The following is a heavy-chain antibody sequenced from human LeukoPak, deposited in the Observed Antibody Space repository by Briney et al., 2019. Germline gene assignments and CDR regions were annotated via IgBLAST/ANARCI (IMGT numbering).Heavy chain of an antibody. CDR1: GYTFSSYA. Sequence: GASVKVSCKASGYTFSSYAISWVRQAPGQGLEWMGGIIPIFGTANYAQKFQGRVTITTDESTSTAYMELSSLRSEDTAVYYCARGLLIVGANHYFDYWGQGTLVTVSS. V-gene: IGHV1-69*05. J-gene: IGHJ4*02. CDR2: IIPIFGTA. CDR3: ARGLLIVGANHYFDY. D-gene: IGHD1-26*01.